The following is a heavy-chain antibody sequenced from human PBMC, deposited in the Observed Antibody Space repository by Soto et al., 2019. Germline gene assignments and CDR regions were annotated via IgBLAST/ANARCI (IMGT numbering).Heavy chain of an antibody. CDR3: ATFYRITMVRGDPLLYGMDV. Sequence: SETLSLTCAVYGGSFSGYYWSWIRQPPGKGLEWIGEINHSGSTNYNPSLKSRVTISVDTSKNQFSLKLSSVTAADTAVYYCATFYRITMVRGDPLLYGMDVWGQGTTVTVSS. CDR1: GGSFSGYY. CDR2: INHSGST. D-gene: IGHD3-10*01. J-gene: IGHJ6*02. V-gene: IGHV4-34*01.